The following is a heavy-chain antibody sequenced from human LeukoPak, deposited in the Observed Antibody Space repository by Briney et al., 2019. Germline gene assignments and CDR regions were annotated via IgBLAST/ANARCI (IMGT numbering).Heavy chain of an antibody. CDR1: GFHFSSRW. Sequence: GGSLRLSCAASGFHFSSRWMSWVRQAPGRGLEWVGNIQPDGNKEYPVDSVKGRFTISRDNARNSLFLQMNSLRVEDTAMYYCASQSYARFDPWGQGTLVTVSS. D-gene: IGHD3-16*01. CDR2: IQPDGNKE. V-gene: IGHV3-7*01. J-gene: IGHJ5*02. CDR3: ASQSYARFDP.